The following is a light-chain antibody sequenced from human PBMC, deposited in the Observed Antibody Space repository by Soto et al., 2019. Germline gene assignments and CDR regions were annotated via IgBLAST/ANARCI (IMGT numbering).Light chain of an antibody. CDR2: EVN. V-gene: IGLV2-8*01. CDR1: SSDIGGYNY. J-gene: IGLJ1*01. CDR3: CSFAGSFWV. Sequence: QSALTQPPSASGSPGQSVTISCTGTSSDIGGYNYVSWYQQEPGKAPKLMIYEVNKRPSGVPDRFSGSKSGNTASLTVSGLQAEDEADYYCCSFAGSFWVFGNGTKVTVL.